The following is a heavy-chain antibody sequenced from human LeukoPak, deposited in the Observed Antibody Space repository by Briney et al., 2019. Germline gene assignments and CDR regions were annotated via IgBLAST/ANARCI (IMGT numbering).Heavy chain of an antibody. CDR1: GFTFIASP. D-gene: IGHD3-10*01. Sequence: GGALRLSFAPSGFTFIASPMHGVPKPSGKGWGGVARIKSKANSYATAYAASVKGRFTISRDDSKNTAYLQMNSLKTEDTAVYYCTRWIWFGELSVGFDPWGQGTLVTVSS. CDR2: IKSKANSYAT. CDR3: TRWIWFGELSVGFDP. V-gene: IGHV3-73*01. J-gene: IGHJ5*02.